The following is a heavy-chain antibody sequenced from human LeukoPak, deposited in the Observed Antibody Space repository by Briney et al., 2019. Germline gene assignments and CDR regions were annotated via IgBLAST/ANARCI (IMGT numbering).Heavy chain of an antibody. CDR3: AKDRDNSSGYLYYFDY. V-gene: IGHV3-30*18. CDR2: ISYDGSNK. CDR1: GFTFSSYG. J-gene: IGHJ4*02. Sequence: GGSLRLSCAASGFTFSSYGMHWVRQAPGKGLEWVAVISYDGSNKYYADSVKGRFTISRDNSKNTLYLQMNSLRAEDTAVYYCAKDRDNSSGYLYYFDYWGQGTLVTVSS. D-gene: IGHD3-22*01.